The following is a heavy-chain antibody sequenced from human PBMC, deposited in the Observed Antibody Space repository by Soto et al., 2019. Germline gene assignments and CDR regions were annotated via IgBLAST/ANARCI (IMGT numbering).Heavy chain of an antibody. J-gene: IGHJ4*02. Sequence: EVQLVESGGGLVQPGGSLRLSCAASGFTVSTKYMSWVRQAPGKGLEWVSVIYSGGSTFYADSVRGRFTNSRDNSKNTVNLQMNRLRAEDTAVYYCARDPWASDYWGQGTLVTVSS. V-gene: IGHV3-66*01. CDR1: GFTVSTKY. CDR2: IYSGGST. D-gene: IGHD3-16*01. CDR3: ARDPWASDY.